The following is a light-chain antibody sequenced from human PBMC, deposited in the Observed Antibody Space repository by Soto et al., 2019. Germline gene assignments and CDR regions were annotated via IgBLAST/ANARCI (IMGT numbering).Light chain of an antibody. CDR1: SGHSSYA. J-gene: IGLJ2*01. Sequence: QPVLTQSPSASASLGASVKLTCTLSSGHSSYAIAWHQQQPEKGPRYLMKLNSDGSHSKGDGIPDRFSGSSSGAERNLTISSLQSEDEADYYCQSWGTGVVFGGGTTLTVL. CDR2: LNSDGSH. CDR3: QSWGTGVV. V-gene: IGLV4-69*01.